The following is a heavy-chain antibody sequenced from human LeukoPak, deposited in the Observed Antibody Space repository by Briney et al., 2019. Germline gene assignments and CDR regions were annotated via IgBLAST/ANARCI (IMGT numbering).Heavy chain of an antibody. J-gene: IGHJ3*02. V-gene: IGHV1-2*02. Sequence: TVTVSCKASVYTFTDNHMQWMRQAPGKGRECMEWININSGGPNYAQKFHGRITMTRDTTISTAYMELRRLTSDDTAIEFCARDLGRTAFDIWGQGTRVTVPP. CDR1: VYTFTDNH. CDR3: ARDLGRTAFDI. D-gene: IGHD7-27*01. CDR2: ININSGGP.